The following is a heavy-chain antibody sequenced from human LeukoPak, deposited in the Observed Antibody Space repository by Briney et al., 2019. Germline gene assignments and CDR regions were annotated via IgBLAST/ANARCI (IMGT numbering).Heavy chain of an antibody. CDR2: ISGSGGST. V-gene: IGHV3-23*01. CDR1: GFTFSSYG. D-gene: IGHD1-26*01. CDR3: AKVRWELPNFDY. J-gene: IGHJ4*02. Sequence: GGSLRLSCAASGFTFSSYGMSWVRQAPGKGLEWVSAISGSGGSTYCADSVKGRFTISRDNSKNTLYLQMNSLRAEDTAVYYCAKVRWELPNFDYWGQGTLVTVSS.